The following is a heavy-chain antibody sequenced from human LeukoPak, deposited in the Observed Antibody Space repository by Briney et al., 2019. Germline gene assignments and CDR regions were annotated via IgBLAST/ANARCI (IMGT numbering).Heavy chain of an antibody. CDR3: AARPGIEVAGFDF. CDR2: INPGNGNT. D-gene: IGHD6-19*01. Sequence: ASVKISCKASGYTFTNSAIHWVRQAPGQRLEWMGWINPGNGNTKYSPKFQYRLTITRDTSASTAYMELSSLRSGDTAVYYCAARPGIEVAGFDFWGQGTLVTVSS. CDR1: GYTFTNSA. J-gene: IGHJ4*02. V-gene: IGHV1-3*01.